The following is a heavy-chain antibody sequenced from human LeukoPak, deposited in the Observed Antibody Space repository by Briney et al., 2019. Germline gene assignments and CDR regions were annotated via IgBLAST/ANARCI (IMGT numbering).Heavy chain of an antibody. Sequence: SETLSLTCTVSGGSISSSSYYWGWIRQPPGKGLEWIGSIYYSGSTYYNPSLKSRVTISVDTSKNQFSLELSSVTAADTAVYYCAGPLGGLGWFDPWGQGTLVTVSS. CDR3: AGPLGGLGWFDP. V-gene: IGHV4-39*01. J-gene: IGHJ5*02. CDR1: GGSISSSSYY. CDR2: IYYSGST. D-gene: IGHD3-16*01.